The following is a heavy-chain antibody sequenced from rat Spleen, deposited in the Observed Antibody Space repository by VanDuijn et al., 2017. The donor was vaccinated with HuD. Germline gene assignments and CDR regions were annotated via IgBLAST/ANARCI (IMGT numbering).Heavy chain of an antibody. CDR2: ISSSSSYI. CDR3: AREDYDGSYYYPFAY. V-gene: IGHV5-34*01. D-gene: IGHD1-12*02. CDR1: GFTFSNYG. Sequence: EVQLVESGGGLVQPGRSLKLSCLASGFTFSNYGMNWIRQAPGKGLEWVASISSSSSYIYYADTVKGRFTISRENAKNTLYLQMTSLRSEDTALYYCAREDYDGSYYYPFAYWGQGTLVTVSS. J-gene: IGHJ3*01.